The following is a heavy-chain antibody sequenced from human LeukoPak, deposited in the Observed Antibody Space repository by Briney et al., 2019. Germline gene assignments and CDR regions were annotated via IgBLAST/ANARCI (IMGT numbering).Heavy chain of an antibody. CDR3: ARRKSDWEGFDI. J-gene: IGHJ3*02. Sequence: SETLSLTCAVSGGSISRGGYSWSWIRQPPGKGLEWIGYIYHSGSTYYNPSLKSRVTISVDRSKNQFSLKLSSETAADTAVYYCARRKSDWEGFDIWGQGTMVTVSS. D-gene: IGHD2-21*01. V-gene: IGHV4-30-2*01. CDR1: GGSISRGGYS. CDR2: IYHSGST.